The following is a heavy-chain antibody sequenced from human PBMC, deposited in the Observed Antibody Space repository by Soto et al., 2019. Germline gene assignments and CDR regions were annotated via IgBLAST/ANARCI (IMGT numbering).Heavy chain of an antibody. J-gene: IGHJ4*02. CDR2: IYSGGST. CDR3: AKSGPITIFGVVIIVPLDY. CDR1: GFTVSSNY. D-gene: IGHD3-3*01. Sequence: PGGSLRLSCAASGFTVSSNYMSWVRQAPGKGLEWVSVIYSGGSTYYADSVKGRFTISRDNSKNTLYLQMNSLRAEDTAVYYCAKSGPITIFGVVIIVPLDYWGQGTLVTVSS. V-gene: IGHV3-53*01.